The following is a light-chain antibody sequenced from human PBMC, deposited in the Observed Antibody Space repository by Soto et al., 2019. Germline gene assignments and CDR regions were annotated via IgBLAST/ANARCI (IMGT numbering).Light chain of an antibody. CDR1: QSIRSY. V-gene: IGKV1-39*01. Sequence: DIQMTQSPSSLSASVGDRVTITCRASQSIRSYLNWYQQKPGKAPKLLIYAASSLQSGVPSRFRGSGSGTDFTLTISSLQPEDFATYYCQQSYSTPLWTFGQGTKVEIK. CDR3: QQSYSTPLWT. CDR2: AAS. J-gene: IGKJ1*01.